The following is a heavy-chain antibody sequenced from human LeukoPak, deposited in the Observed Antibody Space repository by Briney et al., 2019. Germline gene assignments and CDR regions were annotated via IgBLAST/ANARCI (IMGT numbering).Heavy chain of an antibody. CDR1: GYTFTSYG. CDR3: ARNVAAFVVVPAAADY. J-gene: IGHJ4*02. V-gene: IGHV1-18*01. CDR2: ISAYNDNT. Sequence: ASVKVSCKASGYTFTSYGISWVRQAPGQGLEWMGWISAYNDNTNYAQKLQCGVTMTTDTSTSTTYMELRSPRSDDTAIYFCARNVAAFVVVPAAADYWGQGTLVTVSS. D-gene: IGHD2-2*01.